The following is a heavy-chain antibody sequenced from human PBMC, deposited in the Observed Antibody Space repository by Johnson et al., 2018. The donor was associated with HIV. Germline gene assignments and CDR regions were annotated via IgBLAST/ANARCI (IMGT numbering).Heavy chain of an antibody. CDR1: GFTFSDYY. D-gene: IGHD3-22*01. Sequence: QVQLVESGGGVVRPGRSLSLSCTASGFTFSDYYMTWIRQAPGKGLEWLSFISSSGDIIRYADSVKGRFTISRDNAKNSLYLQMNSLRAEDTALYYCARSILLDYYYDSSGSGSDAFDIWGQGTMVTVSS. V-gene: IGHV3-11*01. CDR2: ISSSGDII. CDR3: ARSILLDYYYDSSGSGSDAFDI. J-gene: IGHJ3*02.